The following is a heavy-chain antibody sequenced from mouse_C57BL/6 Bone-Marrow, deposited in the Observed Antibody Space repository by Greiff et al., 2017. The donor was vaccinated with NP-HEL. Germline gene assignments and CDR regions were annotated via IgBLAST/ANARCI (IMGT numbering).Heavy chain of an antibody. CDR2: ISDGGSYT. D-gene: IGHD1-1*01. J-gene: IGHJ2*01. CDR1: GFTFSSYA. Sequence: EVNLVESGGGLVKPGGSLKLSCAASGFTFSSYAMSWVRQTPEKRLEWVATISDGGSYTYYPDNVKGRFTISRDNAKNNLYLQMSHLKSEDTAMYYCARDPLYYHYFDYWGQGTTLTVSS. V-gene: IGHV5-4*01. CDR3: ARDPLYYHYFDY.